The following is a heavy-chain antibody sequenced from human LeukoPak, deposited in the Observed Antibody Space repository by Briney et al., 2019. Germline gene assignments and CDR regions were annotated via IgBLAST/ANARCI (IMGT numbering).Heavy chain of an antibody. CDR2: IYSGGST. D-gene: IGHD1-26*01. J-gene: IGHJ4*02. CDR1: GFTVSSNY. V-gene: IGHV3-66*01. Sequence: PGGSLRLSCAASGFTVSSNYMSWAREAPGKGLEWGSVIYSGGSTYYADSVKGRFTISRDNSKTALYLQMNSLRAEDTAVYYCAKVRGSYYDVNYFDYWGQGTLVTVSS. CDR3: AKVRGSYYDVNYFDY.